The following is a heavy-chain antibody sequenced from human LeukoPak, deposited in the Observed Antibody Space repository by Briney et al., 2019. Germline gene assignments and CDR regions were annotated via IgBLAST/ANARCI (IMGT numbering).Heavy chain of an antibody. CDR2: IRSKIYGGTT. V-gene: IGHV3-49*04. CDR1: GFTFISYA. CDR3: TSPLGYCSSTSCPEFDY. J-gene: IGHJ4*02. D-gene: IGHD2-2*01. Sequence: GGSLRLSCAASGFTFISYAIHWVRQAPGKGLEWVGFIRSKIYGGTTEYAASVKGRFTMSRDDSKSIAYLQMNGLKTEDTAVYYCTSPLGYCSSTSCPEFDYWGQGTLVTVSS.